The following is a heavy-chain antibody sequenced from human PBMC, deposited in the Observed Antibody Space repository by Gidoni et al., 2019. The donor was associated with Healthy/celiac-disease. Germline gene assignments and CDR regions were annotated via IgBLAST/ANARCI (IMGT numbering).Heavy chain of an antibody. V-gene: IGHV1-8*01. CDR3: ARLSRLGVVIAPFDY. D-gene: IGHD2-21*01. CDR1: GYTFTSYD. J-gene: IGHJ4*02. Sequence: VKKPGASVKVSCKAAGYTFTSYDINWVRQATGQGLEWMGWMNPNSGNTGYAQKFQGRVTMTRNTSISTAYMELSSLRSEDTTVYYCARLSRLGVVIAPFDYWGQGTLVTVSS. CDR2: MNPNSGNT.